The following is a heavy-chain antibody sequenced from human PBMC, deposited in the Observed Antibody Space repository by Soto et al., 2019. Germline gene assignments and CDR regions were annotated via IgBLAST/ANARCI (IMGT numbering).Heavy chain of an antibody. CDR2: ISSSSSTI. J-gene: IGHJ3*02. Sequence: EVQLVESGGGLVQPGGSLRLSCAASGFTFSSYSMNWVRQAPGKGLEWVSYISSSSSTIYYADSVKGRFTIPRDNAKNSLYLQMNSLRAEDTAVYYCAREGDYIWGSYRNDAFDIWGQGTMVTVSS. CDR1: GFTFSSYS. V-gene: IGHV3-48*01. D-gene: IGHD3-16*02. CDR3: AREGDYIWGSYRNDAFDI.